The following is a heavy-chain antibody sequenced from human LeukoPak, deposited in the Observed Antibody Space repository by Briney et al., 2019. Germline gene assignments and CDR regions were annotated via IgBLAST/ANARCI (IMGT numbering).Heavy chain of an antibody. CDR3: VGGDY. Sequence: PGGSLRLSCAASGFTFSSHSMNWIRQAPGKGLECVANINQDGSDKYYVDSVKGRFTISRDNTKNSLYLQMNSLRAEDTAVYYCVGGDYWGQGTLVTVSS. CDR1: GFTFSSHS. CDR2: INQDGSDK. V-gene: IGHV3-7*01. J-gene: IGHJ4*02.